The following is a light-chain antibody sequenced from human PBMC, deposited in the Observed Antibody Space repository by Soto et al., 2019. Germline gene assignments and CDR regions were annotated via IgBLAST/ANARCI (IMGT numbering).Light chain of an antibody. Sequence: DIQMTQSPSSLSASVGDRVTITCRASQSVSNHLNWYQQKPGKAPKLLIYASSSLQSGVPSRFSGIGSGTDFTVTISSLQPEDFATYYCQQSHSNIQELTFGGGTKVEIK. CDR2: ASS. CDR1: QSVSNH. J-gene: IGKJ4*01. V-gene: IGKV1-39*01. CDR3: QQSHSNIQELT.